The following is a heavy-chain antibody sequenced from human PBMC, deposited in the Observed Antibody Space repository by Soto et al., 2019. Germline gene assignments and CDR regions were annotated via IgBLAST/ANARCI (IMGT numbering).Heavy chain of an antibody. CDR1: GGTFSSYA. D-gene: IGHD3-22*01. CDR3: ARDLDYYDSSRDYFDY. CDR2: IIPIFGTA. J-gene: IGHJ4*02. V-gene: IGHV1-69*13. Sequence: GASVKVSCKASGGTFSSYAISWVRQAPGQGLEWMGGIIPIFGTANYAQKFQGRVTITADESTSTAYMELNSLRAEDTAVYYCARDLDYYDSSRDYFDYWGQGTLVTVSS.